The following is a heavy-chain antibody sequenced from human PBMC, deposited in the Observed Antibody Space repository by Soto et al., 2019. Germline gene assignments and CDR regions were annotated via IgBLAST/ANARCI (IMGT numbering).Heavy chain of an antibody. D-gene: IGHD4-17*01. Sequence: SVKVSCKASGGAFSSYTISWVRQAPGQGLEWMGRIIPILGIANYAQKFQGRVTITADKSTSTAYMELSSLRSEDTAVYYCARAVPVSDAFDIWGQGIMVTVSS. CDR2: IIPILGIA. J-gene: IGHJ3*02. CDR3: ARAVPVSDAFDI. V-gene: IGHV1-69*02. CDR1: GGAFSSYT.